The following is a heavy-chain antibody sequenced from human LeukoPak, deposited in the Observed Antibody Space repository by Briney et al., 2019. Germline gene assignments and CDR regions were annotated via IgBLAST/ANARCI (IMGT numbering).Heavy chain of an antibody. V-gene: IGHV4-39*01. D-gene: IGHD3-22*01. CDR2: ISYSGST. Sequence: SETLSLTCTVSGGSISSSSYYWGWIRQPPGKGLEWIGSISYSGSTYYTPSLKSRVTISVDTSKNQFSLKLSSVTAADTAVYYCVRRIKDSSGYYYIDYWGQGTLVTVSS. CDR1: GGSISSSSYY. J-gene: IGHJ4*02. CDR3: VRRIKDSSGYYYIDY.